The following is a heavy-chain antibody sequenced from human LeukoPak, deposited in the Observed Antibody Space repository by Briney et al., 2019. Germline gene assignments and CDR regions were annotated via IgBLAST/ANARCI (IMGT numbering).Heavy chain of an antibody. Sequence: ASVKVSCKASGYTFTGYYMHWVRQAPGQGLEWMGWINPNSGGTNYAQKFQGRVTMTRDTSISTAYMELSRLRSDDTAVYYCARVAAGYCSSTSCRQFDYWGQGTLVTVSP. CDR2: INPNSGGT. CDR3: ARVAAGYCSSTSCRQFDY. J-gene: IGHJ4*02. V-gene: IGHV1-2*02. D-gene: IGHD2-2*03. CDR1: GYTFTGYY.